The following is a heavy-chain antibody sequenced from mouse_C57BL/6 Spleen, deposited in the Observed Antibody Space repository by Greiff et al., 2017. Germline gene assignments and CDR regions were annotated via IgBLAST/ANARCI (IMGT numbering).Heavy chain of an antibody. CDR3: ARSLLPTVVARNY. CDR2: INPGSGGT. J-gene: IGHJ2*01. V-gene: IGHV1-54*01. D-gene: IGHD1-1*01. CDR1: GYAFTNYL. Sequence: QVQLQQSGAELVRPGTSVKVSCKASGYAFTNYLIAWVKQRPGQGLEWIGVINPGSGGTNYNEKFKGKATLTADKSSSTAYMQLSSLTSEDSAVYFCARSLLPTVVARNYWGQGTTLTVSS.